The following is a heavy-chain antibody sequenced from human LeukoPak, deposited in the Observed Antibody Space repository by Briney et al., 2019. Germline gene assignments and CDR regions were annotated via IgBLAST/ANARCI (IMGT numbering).Heavy chain of an antibody. D-gene: IGHD3-10*01. CDR1: GGSISSSNW. Sequence: SETLSLTCAVSGGSISSSNWWSWVRPPPGKGLEWIGEIYQSGSTNYNPSLKSRVTISVDQSKNQFSLSLISVTAADTAVYYCARGEEYGSGTVHFDYWGQGTLVTVSS. CDR3: ARGEEYGSGTVHFDY. J-gene: IGHJ4*02. CDR2: IYQSGST. V-gene: IGHV4-4*02.